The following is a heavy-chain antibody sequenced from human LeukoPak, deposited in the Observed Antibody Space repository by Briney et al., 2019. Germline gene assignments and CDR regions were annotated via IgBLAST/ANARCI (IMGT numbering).Heavy chain of an antibody. V-gene: IGHV3-23*01. CDR1: GFTFSSYA. CDR3: AKHLYDSSGYYPPMDY. D-gene: IGHD3-22*01. Sequence: PGGSLRLSCAASGFTFSSYAMSWVRQAPGKGLEWVSAISGSGGSTYYADSVKGRFTISRDNSKNTLYLQMNSLRAEDTAVYYCAKHLYDSSGYYPPMDYWGQGTLVTVSS. J-gene: IGHJ4*02. CDR2: ISGSGGST.